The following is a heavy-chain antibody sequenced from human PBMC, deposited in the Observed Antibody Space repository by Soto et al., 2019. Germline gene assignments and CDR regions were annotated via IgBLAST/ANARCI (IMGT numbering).Heavy chain of an antibody. V-gene: IGHV3-64D*08. Sequence: KGLEYVSAISSNGGSTYYADSVKGRFTISRDNSKNTLYLQMSSLRAEDTAVYYCVKGKSSSTHAHWFAPWGQGTLVPVSS. CDR3: VKGKSSSTHAHWFAP. J-gene: IGHJ5*02. CDR2: ISSNGGST. D-gene: IGHD6-6*01.